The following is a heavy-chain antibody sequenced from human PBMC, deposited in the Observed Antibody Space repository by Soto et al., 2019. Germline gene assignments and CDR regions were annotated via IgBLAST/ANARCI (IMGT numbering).Heavy chain of an antibody. CDR2: IYYSGST. Sequence: SETLSLTCTVSGGSISSGGYYWSWIRQHPGKGLEWIGYIYYSGSTYYNPSLKSRVTISVDTSKNQFSLKLSSVTAADTAVYYCARAGPGSSPEGYWGQGTLVTVSS. V-gene: IGHV4-31*03. J-gene: IGHJ4*02. CDR3: ARAGPGSSPEGY. CDR1: GGSISSGGYY. D-gene: IGHD6-13*01.